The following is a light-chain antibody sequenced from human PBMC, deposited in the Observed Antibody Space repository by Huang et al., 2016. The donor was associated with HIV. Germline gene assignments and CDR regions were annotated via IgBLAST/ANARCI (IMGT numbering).Light chain of an antibody. CDR3: QQYDDFFT. V-gene: IGKV1-33*01. CDR1: QDLRNY. J-gene: IGKJ3*01. Sequence: DIQMTQSPSSLSASVGDRVTITCQASQDLRNYLNWYQQKPGKGPKRLIYEASNLETGGPSRFSVTGSGTDVTFIITNLQPEDIATYYCQQYDDFFTFGPGTKVDIK. CDR2: EAS.